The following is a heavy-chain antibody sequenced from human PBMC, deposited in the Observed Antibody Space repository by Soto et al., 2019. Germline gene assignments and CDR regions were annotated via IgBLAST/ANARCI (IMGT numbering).Heavy chain of an antibody. D-gene: IGHD5-12*01. Sequence: LSLTCTVSGGSINTFYWSWVRQPAGKGLEWIGRIFSSGSTSFNPSLESRVAMSVDTSKNHFSLNLSSVTAADMAVYYCAREGSYSAYNFAHGIQLWSFDFWGQGALVTVYS. V-gene: IGHV4-4*07. J-gene: IGHJ4*02. CDR3: AREGSYSAYNFAHGIQLWSFDF. CDR2: IFSSGST. CDR1: GGSINTFY.